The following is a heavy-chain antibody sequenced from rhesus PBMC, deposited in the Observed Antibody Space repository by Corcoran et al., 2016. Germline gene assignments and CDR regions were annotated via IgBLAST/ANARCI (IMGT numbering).Heavy chain of an antibody. V-gene: IGHV4-147*01. J-gene: IGHJ4*01. CDR2: IYGSSGST. CDR1: GYSISSNY. D-gene: IGHD3-34*01. Sequence: QVQLQESGPGLVKPSETLSLTCAVSGYSISSNYWSWTRQPPGKGLEGIGYIYGSSGSTYYNPSLKSRVTLSTSASKNQFSLKLSSVPAADTAVYYCARDRGADYFDYWGQGVLVTVSS. CDR3: ARDRGADYFDY.